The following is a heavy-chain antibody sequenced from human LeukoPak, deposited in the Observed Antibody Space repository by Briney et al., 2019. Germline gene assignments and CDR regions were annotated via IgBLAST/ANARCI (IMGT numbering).Heavy chain of an antibody. CDR1: GFTFSSYG. CDR3: AKDLPGIAAAGTRATFSDY. Sequence: GGSLRLSCAASGFTFSSYGMHWVRQAPGKGLEWVAFIRYDGSNKYYADSVKGRFTISRDNSKNTLYLQMNSLRAEDTAVYYCAKDLPGIAAAGTRATFSDYWGQGTLVTVSS. V-gene: IGHV3-30*02. CDR2: IRYDGSNK. J-gene: IGHJ4*02. D-gene: IGHD6-13*01.